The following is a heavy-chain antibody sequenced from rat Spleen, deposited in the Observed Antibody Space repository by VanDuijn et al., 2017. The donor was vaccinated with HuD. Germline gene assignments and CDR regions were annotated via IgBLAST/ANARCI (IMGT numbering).Heavy chain of an antibody. V-gene: IGHV5-22*01. CDR2: IIYDGSRT. CDR3: ARHEDYGGYSRDYFGY. D-gene: IGHD1-11*01. Sequence: EVQLVESGGGLVQPGRSLTLSCAASGFTFSNYYMAWVRQAPKKGLEWVATIIYDGSRTYYRDSVKGRFTISRDNAKSTLYLQMNSLRSEDTATYFCARHEDYGGYSRDYFGYWGQGVMVTVSS. J-gene: IGHJ2*01. CDR1: GFTFSNYY.